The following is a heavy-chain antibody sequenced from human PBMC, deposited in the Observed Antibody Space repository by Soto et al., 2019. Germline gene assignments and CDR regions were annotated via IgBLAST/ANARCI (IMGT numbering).Heavy chain of an antibody. CDR3: AKVGVVIRGPFFDY. Sequence: PGGSLRLSCAASGFTFSSYGMHWVRQAPGKGLEWVAVISYDGSNKYYADSVKGRFTISRDNSKNTLYLQMNSLRAEDTAVYYCAKVGVVIRGPFFDYWGQGTLVTV. V-gene: IGHV3-30*18. CDR1: GFTFSSYG. J-gene: IGHJ4*02. CDR2: ISYDGSNK. D-gene: IGHD3-22*01.